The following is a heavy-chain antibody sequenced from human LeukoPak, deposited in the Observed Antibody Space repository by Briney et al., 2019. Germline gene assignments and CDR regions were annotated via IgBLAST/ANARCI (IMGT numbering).Heavy chain of an antibody. CDR3: AKGYSYGANDAFDI. D-gene: IGHD5-18*01. Sequence: GGSLRLSCAASGFTFDDYAMHWVRQAPGKGLEWVSGISWNSGSIGYADSVKGRFTISRDNAKNSLYLQMNSLRAEDTALYYCAKGYSYGANDAFDIWGQGTMVTVSS. CDR2: ISWNSGSI. CDR1: GFTFDDYA. V-gene: IGHV3-9*01. J-gene: IGHJ3*02.